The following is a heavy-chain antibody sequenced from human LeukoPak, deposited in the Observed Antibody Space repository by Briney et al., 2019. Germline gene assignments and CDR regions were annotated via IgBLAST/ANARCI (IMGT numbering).Heavy chain of an antibody. D-gene: IGHD6-19*01. CDR1: GFTLSSHV. Sequence: GGSLRLSCAASGFTLSSHVMSWVHQAPGKGLEWVSDITVSGDTTHYADSVKGRFTISRDNSESTLSLQMTSLRAEDTAVYYCAKAYSSGWAPYDYWGQGTLVTVSS. J-gene: IGHJ4*02. V-gene: IGHV3-23*01. CDR2: ITVSGDTT. CDR3: AKAYSSGWAPYDY.